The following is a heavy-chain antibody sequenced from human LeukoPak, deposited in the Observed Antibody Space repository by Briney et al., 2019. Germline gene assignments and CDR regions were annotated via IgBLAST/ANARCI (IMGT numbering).Heavy chain of an antibody. CDR2: IYYSGST. Sequence: SETLSLTCTVSGGSISTYYWSWVRQPAGKGLEWIGYIYYSGSTNYNPSLKSRVTILVDTSKNQFSLKLSSVTAADTAVYYCARGGLGSGWLDQGDFDYWGQGTLVTVSS. J-gene: IGHJ4*02. CDR1: GGSISTYY. D-gene: IGHD6-19*01. CDR3: ARGGLGSGWLDQGDFDY. V-gene: IGHV4-59*08.